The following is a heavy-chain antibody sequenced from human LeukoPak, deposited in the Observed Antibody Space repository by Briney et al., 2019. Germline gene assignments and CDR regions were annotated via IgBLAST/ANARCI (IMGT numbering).Heavy chain of an antibody. CDR3: TTDSSVAGTLDY. J-gene: IGHJ4*02. D-gene: IGHD6-19*01. CDR2: IKQDGSEK. Sequence: PGGSLRLSCVASGFTFSSYAMSWVRQAPGKGLEWVANIKQDGSEKYYVDSVKGRFTISRDNAKNSLYLQMNSLRAEDTAVYYCTTDSSVAGTLDYWGQGTLVTVSS. V-gene: IGHV3-7*01. CDR1: GFTFSSYA.